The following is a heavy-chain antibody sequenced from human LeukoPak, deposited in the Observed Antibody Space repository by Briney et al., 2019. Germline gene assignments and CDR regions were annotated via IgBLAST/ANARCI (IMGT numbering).Heavy chain of an antibody. CDR1: GGSISSGSYY. Sequence: PSQTLSLTCTVSGGSISSGSYYWSWIRQPAGKGLEWIGRIYTSGSTNYNPSLKSRVTISVDTSKNQFSLKLSSVTAADTAVYYCARDPIPRDSSGYYYGLSAPWGQGTLVTVSS. V-gene: IGHV4-61*02. D-gene: IGHD3-22*01. CDR2: IYTSGST. CDR3: ARDPIPRDSSGYYYGLSAP. J-gene: IGHJ4*02.